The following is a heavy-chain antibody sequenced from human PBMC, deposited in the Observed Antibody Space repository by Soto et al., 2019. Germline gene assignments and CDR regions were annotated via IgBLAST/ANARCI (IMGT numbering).Heavy chain of an antibody. CDR1: GFTFSRFW. CDR3: ASHPPSGDYSKYATTY. J-gene: IGHJ4*02. V-gene: IGHV3-7*03. CDR2: IKEDGSEK. D-gene: IGHD4-4*01. Sequence: EVQLVESGGGLVQPGGSLRLSCEVSGFTFSRFWMSWVRQAPGKGLEWMANIKEDGSEKYYVDSVKGRFTISRDNARNSLYLQMNSLSADDTAVYYCASHPPSGDYSKYATTYWGQGTMVTVSS.